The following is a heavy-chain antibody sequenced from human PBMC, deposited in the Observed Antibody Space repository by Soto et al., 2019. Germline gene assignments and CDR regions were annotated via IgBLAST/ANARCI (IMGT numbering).Heavy chain of an antibody. CDR2: VYWDDSK. CDR1: GFSLSTRDVG. V-gene: IGHV2-5*02. J-gene: IGHJ4*02. Sequence: QITLNESGPTLVKPTQTLTLTCTFSGFSLSTRDVGVGWIRQPPGEALEWLGVVYWDDSKTYSPSLASRLTITKDTAKNQVVLRMTKMDPVDTATYDWAHCRGGVASFWGQGTLVTVSS. CDR3: AHCRGGVASF. D-gene: IGHD2-2*01.